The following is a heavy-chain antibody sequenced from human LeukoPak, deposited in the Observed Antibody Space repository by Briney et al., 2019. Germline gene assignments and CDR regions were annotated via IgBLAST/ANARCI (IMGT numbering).Heavy chain of an antibody. Sequence: SQTLSLTCGVSGGSLSGYSWGWIRQPPGKGLEWLGEVFQFGGVRDNPSLRGRVTISLDTSKNNFSLRLTSVTPADTAVCYCARHRQQLVGNFYYYYMDVWGKGTTVIVSS. CDR1: GGSLSGYS. CDR2: VFQFGGV. V-gene: IGHV4-34*12. CDR3: ARHRQQLVGNFYYYYMDV. J-gene: IGHJ6*03. D-gene: IGHD6-13*01.